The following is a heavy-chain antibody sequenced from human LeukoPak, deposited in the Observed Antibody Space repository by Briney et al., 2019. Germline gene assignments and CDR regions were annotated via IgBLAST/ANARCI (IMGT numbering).Heavy chain of an antibody. CDR2: IRYDGSNK. D-gene: IGHD1-26*01. Sequence: GGSLRLSCAASGFTFSSYGMHWVRQAPGKGLEWVAFIRYDGSNKFYADSVKGRFTISRDNPRNTLYLQMNSLRAEDTAMYHCAKEWELTYWGQGALVTVSS. J-gene: IGHJ4*02. CDR3: AKEWELTY. CDR1: GFTFSSYG. V-gene: IGHV3-30*02.